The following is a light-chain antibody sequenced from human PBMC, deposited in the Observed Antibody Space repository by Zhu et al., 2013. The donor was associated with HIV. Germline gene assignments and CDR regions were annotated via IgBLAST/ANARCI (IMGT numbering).Light chain of an antibody. CDR3: QQYNSWPRT. CDR2: GVS. Sequence: AMTQSPATLSVSPGETVTLSCRATPTVGSKLAWYQQRPGQSPRLLLSGVSTRAAGVPARFSGSGSGTTSLSPSTACSLRILQFYYCQQYNSWPRTFGQGTKVEIK. J-gene: IGKJ1*01. V-gene: IGKV3-15*01. CDR1: PTVGSK.